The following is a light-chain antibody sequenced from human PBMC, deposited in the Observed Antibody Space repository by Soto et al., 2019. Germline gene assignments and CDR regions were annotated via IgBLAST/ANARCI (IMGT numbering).Light chain of an antibody. CDR1: SSDVGSYNL. CDR3: CSYAGSSTHVV. Sequence: QSALTQPASVSGSPGQSITISCTGTSSDVGSYNLVSWYQQHPGKAPKLMIYEVSKRPSGVSNRFSGSKSGNTASLTISGLQAEDEADYCCCSYAGSSTHVVFGGGTKVTVL. J-gene: IGLJ2*01. CDR2: EVS. V-gene: IGLV2-23*02.